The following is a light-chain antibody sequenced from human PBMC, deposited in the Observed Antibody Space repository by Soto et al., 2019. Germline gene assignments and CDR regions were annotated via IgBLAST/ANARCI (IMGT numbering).Light chain of an antibody. V-gene: IGKV1-39*01. CDR1: QSISSY. CDR3: QQSYSNPYI. CDR2: AAS. Sequence: DIQMTQSPSSLSASVGDRVTITCRASQSISSYLNWYQQKLGKAPKLLIYAASSLQSWVSSRFSGSGSGTYFTLTISSLQPEDFAIYYCQQSYSNPYIFGQGTKLEIK. J-gene: IGKJ2*01.